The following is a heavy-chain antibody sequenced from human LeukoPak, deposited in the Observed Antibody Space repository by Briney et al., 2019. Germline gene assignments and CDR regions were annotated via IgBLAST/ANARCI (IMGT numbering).Heavy chain of an antibody. V-gene: IGHV4-59*11. J-gene: IGHJ6*03. Sequence: SETLSLTCTVSGGSISSHYWSWIRQPPGKGLEWIGYIYYSGSTNYNPSLKSRVTISVDTSKNQFSLKLSSVTAADTAVYYCARDDCSGGSCYSDYYYYMDVWGKGTTVTVSS. CDR2: IYYSGST. CDR1: GGSISSHY. D-gene: IGHD2-15*01. CDR3: ARDDCSGGSCYSDYYYYMDV.